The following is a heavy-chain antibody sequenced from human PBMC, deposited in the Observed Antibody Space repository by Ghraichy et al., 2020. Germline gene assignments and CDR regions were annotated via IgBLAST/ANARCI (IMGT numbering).Heavy chain of an antibody. V-gene: IGHV1-18*01. D-gene: IGHD3-22*01. CDR1: GYTFTSYG. Sequence: ASVKVSCKASGYTFTSYGISWVRQAPGKGLEWMGGISAYNGNTNYAQKLQGRVTMTTDTSTSTAYMELRSLRSDDTAVYYCARDYDSSLWYYYYGMDVWGQGTTVTVSS. J-gene: IGHJ6*02. CDR3: ARDYDSSLWYYYYGMDV. CDR2: ISAYNGNT.